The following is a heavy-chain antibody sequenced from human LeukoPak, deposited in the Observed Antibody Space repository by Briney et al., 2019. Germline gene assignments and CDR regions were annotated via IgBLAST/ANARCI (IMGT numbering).Heavy chain of an antibody. D-gene: IGHD6-19*01. V-gene: IGHV4-31*03. Sequence: PSETLSLTCTVSGGSISSGGYYWSWIRQHPGKGLEWIGYIYYSGSTYYNPSLKSRVTISVDTSKNQFSLKLSSVTAADTAVYYCARGQDPYSSGWGSHNWFDPWGQGTLVTVSS. CDR3: ARGQDPYSSGWGSHNWFDP. CDR1: GGSISSGGYY. J-gene: IGHJ5*02. CDR2: IYYSGST.